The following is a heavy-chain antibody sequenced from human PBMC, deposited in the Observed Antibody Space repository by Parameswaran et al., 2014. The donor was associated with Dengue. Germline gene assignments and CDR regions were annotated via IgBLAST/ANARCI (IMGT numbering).Heavy chain of an antibody. J-gene: IGHJ4*02. V-gene: IGHV3-15*07. CDR3: TTWQLWLRSTFDY. CDR2: IKSKTDGGTT. Sequence: KWIRQPPGKGLEWVGRIKSKTDGGTTDYAAPVKGRFTISRDDSKNTLYLQMNSLKTEDTAVYYCTTWQLWLRSTFDYWGQGTLVTVSS. D-gene: IGHD5-18*01.